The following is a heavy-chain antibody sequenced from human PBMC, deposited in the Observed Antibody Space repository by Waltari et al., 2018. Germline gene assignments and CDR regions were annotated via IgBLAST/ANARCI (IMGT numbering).Heavy chain of an antibody. J-gene: IGHJ4*01. CDR3: ARGSIAAGSFDY. Sequence: QVQLVQSGAEVKKPGASVKVSCEASGYTFTGYYLHWVRQAPGQGLECMGWVDPNSGATNYAQKLLGRVTMTRDTSISTAYMELSRLRSDDTAFYYCARGSIAAGSFDYWGQGTLVTVSS. CDR1: GYTFTGYY. V-gene: IGHV1-2*02. D-gene: IGHD6-6*01. CDR2: VDPNSGAT.